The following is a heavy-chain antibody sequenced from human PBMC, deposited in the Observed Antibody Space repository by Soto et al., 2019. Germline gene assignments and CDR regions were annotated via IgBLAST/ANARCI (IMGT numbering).Heavy chain of an antibody. CDR1: GYTLTKLS. Sequence: GASVKVSCRVSGYTLTKLSMHWVRQTPGKGLEWMGGFDPEDGETIYAQKFQGRVTMTEDTSTDTAYMELSSLRSEDTAVYYCATGLSGTAAYYGMDVWGQGTTVTVSS. CDR2: FDPEDGET. D-gene: IGHD1-26*01. V-gene: IGHV1-24*01. CDR3: ATGLSGTAAYYGMDV. J-gene: IGHJ6*02.